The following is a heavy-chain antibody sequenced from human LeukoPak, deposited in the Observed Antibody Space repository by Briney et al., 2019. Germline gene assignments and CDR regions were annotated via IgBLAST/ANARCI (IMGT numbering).Heavy chain of an antibody. CDR1: GFSFSTYG. CDR3: ARSATRFSNGWYGQVDFDS. J-gene: IGHJ4*02. D-gene: IGHD6-19*01. V-gene: IGHV3-48*01. CDR2: IGSSSSDT. Sequence: GGSLRLSCAASGFSFSTYGMNWVRQAPGKGLEWISYIGSSSSDTYYADSVKGRFTISRDNVNNSLYLDMDSLRVDDTAVYYCARSATRFSNGWYGQVDFDSWGQGSLVIVSS.